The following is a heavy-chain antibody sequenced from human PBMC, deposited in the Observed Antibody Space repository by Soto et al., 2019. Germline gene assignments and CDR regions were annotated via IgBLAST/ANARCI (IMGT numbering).Heavy chain of an antibody. CDR3: ARAIVGPPGGGSWTMPFDI. V-gene: IGHV4-4*07. CDR2: IYTGGST. Sequence: PSETLSLTCTVSGGSISSYYWSWIRQPAGKGLEWIGRIYTGGSTNYSPSLKSRVTMSVDTSKNQFSLRLTSVTAADTAVYYCARAIVGPPGGGSWTMPFDIWGRGTLVTVSS. J-gene: IGHJ4*02. D-gene: IGHD2-15*01. CDR1: GGSISSYY.